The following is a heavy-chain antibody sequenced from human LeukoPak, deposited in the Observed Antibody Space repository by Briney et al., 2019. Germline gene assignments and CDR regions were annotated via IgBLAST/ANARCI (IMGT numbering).Heavy chain of an antibody. V-gene: IGHV1-69*06. Sequence: ASVKVSCKASTGSFSSYGISWVRQAPGHGLEWMGWIIPMYDKPSYPENFQGRVTISADKSPGTAYMELSSLTSGDTAVYYCVRDYDSSGPQKNYFDFWGRGTLITVSS. CDR2: IIPMYDKP. J-gene: IGHJ4*02. D-gene: IGHD3-22*01. CDR3: VRDYDSSGPQKNYFDF. CDR1: TGSFSSYG.